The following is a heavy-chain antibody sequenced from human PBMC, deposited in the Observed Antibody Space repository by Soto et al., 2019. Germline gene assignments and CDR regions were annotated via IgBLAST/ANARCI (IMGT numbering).Heavy chain of an antibody. J-gene: IGHJ6*02. CDR1: GGSISSGDYY. V-gene: IGHV4-30-4*01. Sequence: SETLSLTCTVSGGSISSGDYYWSWIRQPPGKGLEWIGYIYYSGSTYYNPSLKSRVTISVDTSKNQFSLKLSSVTAADTAVYYCARDHSYGYEYCLDCYYYGMDVWGQGTTVT. CDR2: IYYSGST. CDR3: ARDHSYGYEYCLDCYYYGMDV. D-gene: IGHD5-18*01.